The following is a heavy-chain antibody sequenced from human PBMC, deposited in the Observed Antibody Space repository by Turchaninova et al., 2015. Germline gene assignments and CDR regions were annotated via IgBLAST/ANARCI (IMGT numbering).Heavy chain of an antibody. CDR2: IRSKAYGGAP. Sequence: EVQVVESGGGSVQPGRSLRLSCTTSGFTFGDSAMSWYRQAPGKGLEWVGFIRSKAYGGAPEYAASVKGRFTISRDDSRGITYLQMNSLKTEDTAVYYCVRDRIVATHLTDYWGQGTLVTVSS. CDR1: GFTFGDSA. D-gene: IGHD5-12*01. J-gene: IGHJ4*02. V-gene: IGHV3-49*03. CDR3: VRDRIVATHLTDY.